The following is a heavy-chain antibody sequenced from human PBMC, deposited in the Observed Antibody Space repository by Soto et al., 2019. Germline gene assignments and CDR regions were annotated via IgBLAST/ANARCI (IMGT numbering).Heavy chain of an antibody. Sequence: GGSLRLSCAASGFTFSSYAMSWVRQAPGKGLEWVSAISGSSGSTYYADSVKGRFTISRDNSKNTLYLQMNSLRADDTAVYYRAKDQWGILGPNFDYWGQGTLVTVSS. V-gene: IGHV3-23*01. CDR2: ISGSSGST. J-gene: IGHJ4*02. D-gene: IGHD3-16*01. CDR1: GFTFSSYA. CDR3: AKDQWGILGPNFDY.